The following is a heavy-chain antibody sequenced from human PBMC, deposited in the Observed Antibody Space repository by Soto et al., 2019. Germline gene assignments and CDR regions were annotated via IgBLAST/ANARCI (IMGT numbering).Heavy chain of an antibody. Sequence: DTLSLTCTVSGGSIRSSSYFWGWIRQPPGKGLGWIGSIYYNGSTYHNPSLKSRVTISVDTSKNQFSLKLNSVTAADTAVYYCARIIPLYCSGGNCYFDYWGQGTLVTAPQ. CDR3: ARIIPLYCSGGNCYFDY. V-gene: IGHV4-39*01. CDR2: IYYNGST. J-gene: IGHJ4*02. CDR1: GGSIRSSSYF. D-gene: IGHD2-15*01.